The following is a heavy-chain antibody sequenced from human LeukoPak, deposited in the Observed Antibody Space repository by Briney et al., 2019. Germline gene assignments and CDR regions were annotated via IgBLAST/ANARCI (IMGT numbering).Heavy chain of an antibody. CDR3: ATTDRGYCSGGSCYLGAFDI. CDR1: GYSFTSYW. CDR2: IYPGDSDT. Sequence: GESLKISCKGSGYSFTSYWIGWVRQTPGKGLEWMGIIYPGDSDTRYSPSFQGQVPISADKSISTAYLQWSSLKASDTAMYYCATTDRGYCSGGSCYLGAFDIWGQGTMVTVSS. J-gene: IGHJ3*02. D-gene: IGHD2-15*01. V-gene: IGHV5-51*01.